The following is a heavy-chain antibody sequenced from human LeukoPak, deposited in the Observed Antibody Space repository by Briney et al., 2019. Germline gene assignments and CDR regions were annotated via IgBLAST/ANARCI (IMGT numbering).Heavy chain of an antibody. V-gene: IGHV4-4*07. CDR3: ARDSGTTGEVKFDP. Sequence: PSETLSLTCTVSGGSISTYSWNWIRQPAGKGLEWIGRIFASGTTKYNPSLKSRVTMSVETSKNQFSLKLSSVTAADTAVYYCARDSGTTGEVKFDPWGQGTLVTVSS. CDR2: IFASGTT. CDR1: GGSISTYS. D-gene: IGHD3-10*01. J-gene: IGHJ5*02.